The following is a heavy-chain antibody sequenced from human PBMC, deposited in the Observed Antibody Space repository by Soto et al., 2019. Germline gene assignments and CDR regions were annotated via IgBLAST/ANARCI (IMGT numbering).Heavy chain of an antibody. J-gene: IGHJ6*02. CDR2: VYHTGTT. Sequence: SETLSLTCMFSSAPVSGDDLYWSWIRHLPGKGLEWIANVYHTGTTNYNPSLMSRVSMSVYTSQNQFSPILASVTAADTAGYYCARASVTDYNRRDYHYDGAMDAGGQGNTVT. CDR3: ARASVTDYNRRDYHYDGAMDA. V-gene: IGHV4-31*02. D-gene: IGHD1-20*01. CDR1: SAPVSGDDLY.